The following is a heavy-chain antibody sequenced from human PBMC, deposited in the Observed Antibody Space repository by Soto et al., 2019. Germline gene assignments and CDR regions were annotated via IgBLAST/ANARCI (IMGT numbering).Heavy chain of an antibody. CDR1: GYTFTSYA. CDR2: INAGNGNT. J-gene: IGHJ4*02. V-gene: IGHV1-3*01. CDR3: AGEQEWELPGV. Sequence: QVQLVQSGAEVKKPGASVKVSCKASGYTFTSYAMHWVRQAPGQRLEWMGWINAGNGNTKYSQKFQGRVTITRDTYASTAYMEQSSLRSEDTAVYYCAGEQEWELPGVWGQGTLVTGSS. D-gene: IGHD1-26*01.